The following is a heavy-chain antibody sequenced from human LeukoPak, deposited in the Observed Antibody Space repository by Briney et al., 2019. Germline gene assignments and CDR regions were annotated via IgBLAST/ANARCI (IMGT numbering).Heavy chain of an antibody. D-gene: IGHD1-26*01. Sequence: PSETLSLTCTVAGDSISSRSYYWVWIRQSPGKGLEWIGTINYSGSTYYSPSLISRVTMSVDPSKNHFSLNLSSVTAADTAVYYCARLGGSYSYFDYWGQGTLVTVSS. CDR2: INYSGST. CDR1: GDSISSRSYY. J-gene: IGHJ4*02. CDR3: ARLGGSYSYFDY. V-gene: IGHV4-39*07.